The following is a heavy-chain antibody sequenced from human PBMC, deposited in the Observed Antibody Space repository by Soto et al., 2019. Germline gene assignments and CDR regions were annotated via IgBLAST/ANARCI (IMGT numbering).Heavy chain of an antibody. CDR2: INHSGST. CDR1: GGSFSGYY. D-gene: IGHD3-10*01. V-gene: IGHV4-34*01. Sequence: SETLSLTCAVYGGSFSGYYWSWIRQPPGKGLEWIGEINHSGSTNYNPSLKSRVTISVDTSRNQFSLKLSSVTAADTAVYYCARGLSRYYYGSGSYYNKRAGNWFDPWGQGTLVTVSS. J-gene: IGHJ5*02. CDR3: ARGLSRYYYGSGSYYNKRAGNWFDP.